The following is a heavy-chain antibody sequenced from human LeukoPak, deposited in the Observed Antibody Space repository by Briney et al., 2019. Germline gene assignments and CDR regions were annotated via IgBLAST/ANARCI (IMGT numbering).Heavy chain of an antibody. Sequence: GGSLRLSCAASGFTFNTYAMNWVRQAPGRGLEWVAAISFNGRSINYADSVKGRFTISRDNSKNTLYLQMNSLRAEDTAVYYCASSSGWYRFLSYWGQGTLVTVSS. D-gene: IGHD6-19*01. J-gene: IGHJ4*02. V-gene: IGHV3-23*01. CDR2: ISFNGRSI. CDR3: ASSSGWYRFLSY. CDR1: GFTFNTYA.